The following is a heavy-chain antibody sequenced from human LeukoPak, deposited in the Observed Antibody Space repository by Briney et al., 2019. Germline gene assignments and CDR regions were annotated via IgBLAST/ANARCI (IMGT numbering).Heavy chain of an antibody. D-gene: IGHD1-26*01. CDR2: INHSGST. J-gene: IGHJ4*02. V-gene: IGHV4-34*01. CDR3: ARSEVGATTTLDY. Sequence: SETLSLTCAVYGGSFSGYYWSWIRQPPGKGLEWIGEINHSGSTNYNPSLKSRVTISVDTSKNQFSLKLSSVTAADTAVYYCARSEVGATTTLDYWGQGTLVTVSS. CDR1: GGSFSGYY.